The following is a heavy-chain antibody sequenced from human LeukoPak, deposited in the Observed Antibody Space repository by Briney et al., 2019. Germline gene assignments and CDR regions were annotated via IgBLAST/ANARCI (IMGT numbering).Heavy chain of an antibody. D-gene: IGHD3-22*01. CDR2: INWNGGST. CDR3: ARDWGYYYDSSGYYRRAPFDY. CDR1: GFTFDDYG. J-gene: IGHJ4*02. Sequence: GGSLRLSCAASGFTFDDYGMSWVRQAPGKGLEWVSGINWNGGSTGYADSVKGRFTISRDNAKNSLYLQMNSLRAEDTALYYCARDWGYYYDSSGYYRRAPFDYWGQGTLVAVSS. V-gene: IGHV3-20*04.